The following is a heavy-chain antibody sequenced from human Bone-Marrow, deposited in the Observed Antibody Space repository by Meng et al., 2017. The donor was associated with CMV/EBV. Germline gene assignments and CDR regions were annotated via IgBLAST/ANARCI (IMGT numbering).Heavy chain of an antibody. CDR3: ATELASGY. V-gene: IGHV3-74*01. CDR2: ISGDATSR. CDR1: GFTLSNHW. J-gene: IGHJ4*02. Sequence: GGSLRLSCVVSGFTLSNHWMHWVREVPGKGLVWVSRISGDATSRHYADSVKGRFTISRDNAKNTFYLQMSSLRPEDTAVYYCATELASGYWGQRTLVTVSS. D-gene: IGHD6-13*01.